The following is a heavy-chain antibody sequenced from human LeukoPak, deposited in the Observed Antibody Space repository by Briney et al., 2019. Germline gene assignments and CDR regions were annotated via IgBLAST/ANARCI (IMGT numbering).Heavy chain of an antibody. CDR2: ISSSSSTI. CDR1: GFTFSGYS. V-gene: IGHV3-48*01. J-gene: IGHJ4*02. Sequence: GGSLRLSCAASGFTFSGYSMNWVRQAPGKGLEWVSYISSSSSTIYYADSVKGRFTISRDNAKNSLYLQMNSLRAEDTAVYYCARDRGSTAMAIFDYWGQGTLVTVSS. D-gene: IGHD5-18*01. CDR3: ARDRGSTAMAIFDY.